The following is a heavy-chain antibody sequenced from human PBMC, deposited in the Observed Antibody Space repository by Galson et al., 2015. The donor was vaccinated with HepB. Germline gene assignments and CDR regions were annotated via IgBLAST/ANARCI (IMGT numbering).Heavy chain of an antibody. J-gene: IGHJ4*02. CDR3: VKVVGYSGVGGGNFED. CDR1: GFTFSDYG. V-gene: IGHV3-64D*09. D-gene: IGHD3-10*01. CDR2: ISGNGRST. Sequence: SLRLSCATSGFTFSDYGLHWVRQAPGKGLEYVSGISGNGRSTDYADSVKGRFSISRDNSKKTLYLQMSSLRADDTALYYCVKVVGYSGVGGGNFEDWGQGTLVTVSS.